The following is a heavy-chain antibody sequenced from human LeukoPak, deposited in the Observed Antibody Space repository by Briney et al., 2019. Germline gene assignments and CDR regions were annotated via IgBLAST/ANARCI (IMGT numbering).Heavy chain of an antibody. CDR1: GFTFSSYE. D-gene: IGHD3-10*02. CDR2: INWYGAST. V-gene: IGHV3-20*04. J-gene: IGHJ4*02. Sequence: GGSLRLSCAASGFTFSSYEMHWVRQAPGKGLEWVSTINWYGASTGYADSVKGRFTISRDNAKNSLYLQMNSLRAEDTALYYCARSRFGELDSDYWGQGTLVTVSS. CDR3: ARSRFGELDSDY.